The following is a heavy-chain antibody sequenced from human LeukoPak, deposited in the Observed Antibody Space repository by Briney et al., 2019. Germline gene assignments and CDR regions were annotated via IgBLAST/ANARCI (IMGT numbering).Heavy chain of an antibody. CDR2: IIPILGIA. V-gene: IGHV1-69*04. D-gene: IGHD6-13*01. CDR3: ARHVGLGESEYSSSSPVDAFDI. J-gene: IGHJ3*02. CDR1: GGTFSSYA. Sequence: SVKVSCKPSGGTFSSYAISWVRQAPGQGLEWMGRIIPILGIANYAQKFQGRVTITADKSTSTAYMELSSLRSEDTAVYYCARHVGLGESEYSSSSPVDAFDIWSQGTMVTVSS.